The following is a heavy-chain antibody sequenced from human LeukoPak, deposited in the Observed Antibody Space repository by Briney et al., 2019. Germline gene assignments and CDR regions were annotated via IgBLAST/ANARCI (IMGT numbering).Heavy chain of an antibody. CDR1: GFTFSSYA. V-gene: IGHV3-23*01. CDR2: ISGSGGST. Sequence: GGSLRLSCAASGFTFSSYAMSWVRQAPGKGLEWVSAISGSGGSTYYADSVKGRFTISRDNSKNALYLQMNSLRAEDTAVYYCAKKLYSIPHYFDYWGQGTLVTVSS. J-gene: IGHJ4*02. CDR3: AKKLYSIPHYFDY. D-gene: IGHD6-13*01.